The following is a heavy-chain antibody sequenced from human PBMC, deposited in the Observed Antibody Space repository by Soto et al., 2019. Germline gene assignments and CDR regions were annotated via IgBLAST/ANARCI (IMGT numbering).Heavy chain of an antibody. D-gene: IGHD4-17*01. V-gene: IGHV3-23*01. J-gene: IGHJ4*02. Sequence: PVGSLRLSCAASGFTFSSFPMSWVRQAPGKGLEWVSAATGSGGSTYYADSVKGRFTISRDNSKNTLYLQLSSLRAEDTAVYYCAKERVTTTSFDYWGQGTLVTVSS. CDR3: AKERVTTTSFDY. CDR1: GFTFSSFP. CDR2: ATGSGGST.